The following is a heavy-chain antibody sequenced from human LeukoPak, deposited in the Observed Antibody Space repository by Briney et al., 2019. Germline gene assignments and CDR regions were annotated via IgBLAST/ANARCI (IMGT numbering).Heavy chain of an antibody. J-gene: IGHJ1*01. CDR1: GFTVSSNY. CDR3: ARDPTDSSGWYAYFQH. Sequence: GGSLRLSCAASGFTVSSNYISWVRQAPGKGLEWVSVIYSGGSTYYADSVKGRFTISRGNSKNTLYLQMNSLRAEDTAVYYCARDPTDSSGWYAYFQHWGQGTLVTVSS. V-gene: IGHV3-53*01. CDR2: IYSGGST. D-gene: IGHD6-19*01.